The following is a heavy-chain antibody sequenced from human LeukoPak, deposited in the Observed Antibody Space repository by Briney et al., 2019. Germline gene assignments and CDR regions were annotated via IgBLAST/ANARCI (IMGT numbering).Heavy chain of an antibody. CDR3: ARGLVVTGTYFQH. D-gene: IGHD2-2*01. CDR1: GFTFSSYA. CDR2: ISGGGSST. V-gene: IGHV3-23*01. Sequence: PGGSLRLSCAASGFTFSSYAMSWVRQAPGKGLECVSAISGGGSSTNYADSVKGRFTISRDNSRNTLYLQMDSLRAEDTAVYYCARGLVVTGTYFQHGGQGPLVTVSS. J-gene: IGHJ1*01.